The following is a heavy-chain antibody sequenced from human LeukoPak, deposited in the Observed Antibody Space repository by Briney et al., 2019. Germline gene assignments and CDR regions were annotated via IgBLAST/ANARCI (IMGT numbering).Heavy chain of an antibody. CDR3: ARDLSRYYDSSGYVDFQH. CDR2: ISAYNGNT. J-gene: IGHJ1*01. CDR1: GYTFTSYG. D-gene: IGHD3-22*01. Sequence: GASVKVSCKASGYTFTSYGISWVRQAPGQGLEWMGWISAYNGNTNYAQKLQGRVTMTTDTSTSTAYMELRSLRSDDTAVYYCARDLSRYYDSSGYVDFQHWSQGTLVTVSS. V-gene: IGHV1-18*01.